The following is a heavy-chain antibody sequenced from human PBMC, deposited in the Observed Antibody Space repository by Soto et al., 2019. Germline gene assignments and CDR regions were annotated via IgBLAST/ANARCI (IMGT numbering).Heavy chain of an antibody. J-gene: IGHJ5*02. CDR1: GGTFSSCT. CDR3: ARGVAGLVVVAATPGWFDP. V-gene: IGHV1-69*02. D-gene: IGHD2-15*01. Sequence: ASVKVSCKASGGTFSSCTISWVRQAPGQGLEWMGRIIPILGIANYAQKFQGRVTITADKSTSTAYMELSSLRSEDTAVYYCARGVAGLVVVAATPGWFDPWGQGTLVTVSS. CDR2: IIPILGIA.